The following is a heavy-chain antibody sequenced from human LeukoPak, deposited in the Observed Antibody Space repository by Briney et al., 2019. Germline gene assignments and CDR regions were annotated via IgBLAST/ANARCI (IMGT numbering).Heavy chain of an antibody. Sequence: GGSLRLSCAPSGLTFSSYWMSWVRQAPGGGLGWVAHIKHDGSEEYYVDTMKRRFTVSRDNAKNTLYLQMKSLRAEDTAVYYCAREKFDYWGQGTLVTVSS. V-gene: IGHV3-7*01. CDR2: IKHDGSEE. CDR1: GLTFSSYW. CDR3: AREKFDY. J-gene: IGHJ4*02.